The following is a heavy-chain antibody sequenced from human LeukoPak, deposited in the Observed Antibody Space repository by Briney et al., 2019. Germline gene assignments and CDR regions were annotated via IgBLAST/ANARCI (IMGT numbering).Heavy chain of an antibody. CDR2: IYTSGST. V-gene: IGHV4-61*02. Sequence: PSETLSLTCTVSGGSISSGSYYWSWIRQPAGKGLEWIGRIYTSGSTNYNPSLKSRVTISVDTSKNQFSLKLSSVTAADTAVYYCARGRSWYLVFDYWGQGTLVTVSS. CDR3: ARGRSWYLVFDY. J-gene: IGHJ4*02. D-gene: IGHD6-13*01. CDR1: GGSISSGSYY.